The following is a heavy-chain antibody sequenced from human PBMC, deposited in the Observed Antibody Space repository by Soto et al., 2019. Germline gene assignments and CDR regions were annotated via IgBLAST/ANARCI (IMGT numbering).Heavy chain of an antibody. CDR1: GGSISSYY. CDR3: ARERFYGIVGAEDAFDI. D-gene: IGHD1-26*01. J-gene: IGHJ3*02. Sequence: SETLSLTCTVSGGSISSYYWSWIRQPPGKGLEWIGYIYYSGSTNYNPSLKSRVTISVDTSKNQFSLKLSSVTAADTAVYYCARERFYGIVGAEDAFDIWGQGTMVTVSS. V-gene: IGHV4-59*01. CDR2: IYYSGST.